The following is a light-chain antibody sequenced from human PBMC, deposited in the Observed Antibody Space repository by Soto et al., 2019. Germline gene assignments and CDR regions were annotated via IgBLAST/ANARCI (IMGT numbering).Light chain of an antibody. CDR1: QDVNNF. J-gene: IGKJ2*01. Sequence: DIQMTQSPSSLSASIGDRVTITCQASQDVNNFLNWYQQKPGKAPKLLLYYASNLETGVPSRFSGSWSATDFIFTISSRQPEDIAKYYCHQFDNLPYTFGRGIQLEIK. V-gene: IGKV1-33*01. CDR2: YAS. CDR3: HQFDNLPYT.